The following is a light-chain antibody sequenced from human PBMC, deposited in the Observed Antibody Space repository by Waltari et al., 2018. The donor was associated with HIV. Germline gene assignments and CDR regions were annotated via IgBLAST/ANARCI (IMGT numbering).Light chain of an antibody. CDR1: RSNIGSDY. V-gene: IGLV1-47*01. J-gene: IGLJ3*02. CDR3: AALDGGLSGWV. Sequence: SVLTQPPSAPGTPGQRHTISCLGTRSNIGSDYAYWYQQLPGAAPKILIYRCERRRSGVRDRCSVSKSRTSASLAISGLRSEDEADDYCAALDGGLSGWVFGGGTKLTVL. CDR2: RCE.